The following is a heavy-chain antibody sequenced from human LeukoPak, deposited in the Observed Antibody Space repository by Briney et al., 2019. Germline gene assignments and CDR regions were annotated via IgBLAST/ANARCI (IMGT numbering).Heavy chain of an antibody. CDR2: INPSGVDT. J-gene: IGHJ4*02. D-gene: IGHD1-1*01. Sequence: GASVKVSCKASGFTFSSYYMHWVRQAPGEGLEWMGRINPSGVDTTYAQKFRGRVTMTRDTSTSTVHMDLYSLRSEDTAVYYCARDDNNWAFDYWGQGTLVTVS. CDR3: ARDDNNWAFDY. V-gene: IGHV1-46*01. CDR1: GFTFSSYY.